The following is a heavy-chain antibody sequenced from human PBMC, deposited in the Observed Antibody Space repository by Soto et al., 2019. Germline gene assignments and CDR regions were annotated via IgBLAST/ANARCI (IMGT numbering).Heavy chain of an antibody. CDR2: INPSGGST. CDR1: GYTFTSYY. D-gene: IGHD6-13*01. V-gene: IGHV1-46*01. CDR3: ARAGAAGGYYYYYGMDV. J-gene: IGHJ6*02. Sequence: QVQLVQSGAEVKKPGASVKVSCKASGYTFTSYYMHWVRQAPGQGLEWMGIINPSGGSTSYAQKCQGRVTMTRDTSTSTVYMELSSLRSEDTAVYYCARAGAAGGYYYYYGMDVWGQGTTVTVSS.